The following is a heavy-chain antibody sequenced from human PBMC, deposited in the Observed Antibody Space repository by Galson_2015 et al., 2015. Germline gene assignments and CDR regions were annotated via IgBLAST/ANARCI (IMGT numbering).Heavy chain of an antibody. CDR3: ARALFLYHFDSSGSYDSYYYGMDV. V-gene: IGHV3-48*03. CDR1: GFTFGTYE. D-gene: IGHD3-22*01. Sequence: SLRLSCAASGFTFGTYEMNWVRQAPGKGLEWISYISPSGSTIYYADSVKGRFTISRDNAKNSLYLQMNSLRAEDTAVYYCARALFLYHFDSSGSYDSYYYGMDVWGLGTTVTVSS. J-gene: IGHJ6*02. CDR2: ISPSGSTI.